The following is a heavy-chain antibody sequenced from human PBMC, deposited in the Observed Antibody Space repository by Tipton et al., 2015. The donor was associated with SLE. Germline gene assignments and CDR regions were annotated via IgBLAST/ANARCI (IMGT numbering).Heavy chain of an antibody. Sequence: SLRLSCAASGFIFSNYWMHWVRQAPGAGLMWVSRVNAGGSSTNYADSVKGRFTISRDNAKNTLFLQMNNLRVEDTAVYYCARGGRGFDYWGQGTLVTVSS. V-gene: IGHV3-74*01. CDR3: ARGGRGFDY. CDR1: GFIFSNYW. CDR2: VNAGGSST. D-gene: IGHD3-16*01. J-gene: IGHJ4*02.